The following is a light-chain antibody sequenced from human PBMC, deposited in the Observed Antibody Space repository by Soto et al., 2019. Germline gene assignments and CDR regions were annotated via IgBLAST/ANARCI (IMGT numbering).Light chain of an antibody. CDR1: QSVSSSY. J-gene: IGKJ4*01. Sequence: EIVLTQSPATLSLSPGERATLSCRASQSVSSSYLAWYQQKPGQAPRLLIYGASSRATGIPDRFSGSGSGTDFTLTICRLEPEDCAVYYCEQYGRSPLTFGGGTKVDIK. CDR3: EQYGRSPLT. CDR2: GAS. V-gene: IGKV3-20*01.